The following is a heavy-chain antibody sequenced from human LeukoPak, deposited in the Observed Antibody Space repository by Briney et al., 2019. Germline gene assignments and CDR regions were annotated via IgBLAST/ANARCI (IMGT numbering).Heavy chain of an antibody. D-gene: IGHD6-19*01. Sequence: ASVKVSCKASGYTFTGYYMHWVRQAPGQGLEWMGWINPNSGGTNYAQKFQGRVTMTTDTSTSTAYMELRSLRSDDTAVYYCASTLSSGWDDPFDYWGQGTLVTVSS. CDR2: INPNSGGT. CDR1: GYTFTGYY. CDR3: ASTLSSGWDDPFDY. J-gene: IGHJ4*02. V-gene: IGHV1-2*02.